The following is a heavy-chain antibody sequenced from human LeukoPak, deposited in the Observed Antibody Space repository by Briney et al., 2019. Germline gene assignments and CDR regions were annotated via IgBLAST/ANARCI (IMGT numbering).Heavy chain of an antibody. J-gene: IGHJ4*02. CDR1: GFTFSSYG. Sequence: GGSLRLSCAASGFTFSSYGMHWVRQAPGKGLEWVAVIWYDGRYKSYGGSVKGRITISRDNSKNTLYLQMNSLRAEDTAVYYCARTYCSGGSCYSPFDYWGQGTLVTVSS. CDR3: ARTYCSGGSCYSPFDY. D-gene: IGHD2-15*01. V-gene: IGHV3-33*01. CDR2: IWYDGRYK.